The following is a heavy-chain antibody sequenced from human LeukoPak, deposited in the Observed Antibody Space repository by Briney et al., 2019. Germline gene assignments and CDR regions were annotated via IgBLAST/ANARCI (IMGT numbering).Heavy chain of an antibody. D-gene: IGHD2-2*01. V-gene: IGHV4-34*01. CDR2: INHSGST. Sequence: SETLSLTCAVYGGSFSGYYWSWIRQPPGKGLEWIGEINHSGSTNYNPSLQSRVTISVDTSKNQFSLKLSSVTAADTAVYYCARGRLYCSSTSCYNWFDPWGQGTLVTVSS. CDR1: GGSFSGYY. J-gene: IGHJ5*02. CDR3: ARGRLYCSSTSCYNWFDP.